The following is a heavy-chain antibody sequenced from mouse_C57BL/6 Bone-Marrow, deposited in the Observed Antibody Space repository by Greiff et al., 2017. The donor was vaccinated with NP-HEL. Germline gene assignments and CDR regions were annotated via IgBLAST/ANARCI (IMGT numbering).Heavy chain of an antibody. J-gene: IGHJ2*01. CDR1: GFTFSDYG. CDR3: ARDSNYGWYFDY. CDR2: ISSGSSTI. Sequence: EVMLVESGGGLVKPGGSLKLSCAASGFTFSDYGMHWVRQAPETGLEWVAYISSGSSTIYYADTVKGRFTISRDNAKNTLFLQMTSLRSEDTAMYYCARDSNYGWYFDYWGQGTTLTVSS. D-gene: IGHD2-5*01. V-gene: IGHV5-17*01.